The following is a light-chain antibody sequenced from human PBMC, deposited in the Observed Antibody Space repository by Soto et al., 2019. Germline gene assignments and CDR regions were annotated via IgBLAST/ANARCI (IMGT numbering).Light chain of an antibody. CDR3: QQRSVWPWT. V-gene: IGKV3-11*01. J-gene: IGKJ1*01. Sequence: ELVLTQSPGTLSLSPGERATLSCRAGRSVGTHLAWYQHKGGLAPRLLIYGASNRAFGIPARFSGSGSGTDFTLTISSLEPEDFAVFYCQQRSVWPWTFGQGTKVDIK. CDR1: RSVGTH. CDR2: GAS.